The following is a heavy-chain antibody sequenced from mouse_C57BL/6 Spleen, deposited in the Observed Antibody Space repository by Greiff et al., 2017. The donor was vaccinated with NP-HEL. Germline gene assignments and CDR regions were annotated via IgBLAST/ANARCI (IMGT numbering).Heavy chain of an antibody. J-gene: IGHJ4*01. D-gene: IGHD5-1*01. V-gene: IGHV1-7*01. Sequence: VQLQQSGAELVKPGASVKLSCKASGYTFTSYCMHWVKQRPGQGLEWIGYIYPSDGETKYNQKFKDKATLTADKSSSTAYMQLSSLTSEDSAVYYCARREYSRLDYWGQGTSVTVSS. CDR3: ARREYSRLDY. CDR1: GYTFTSYC. CDR2: IYPSDGET.